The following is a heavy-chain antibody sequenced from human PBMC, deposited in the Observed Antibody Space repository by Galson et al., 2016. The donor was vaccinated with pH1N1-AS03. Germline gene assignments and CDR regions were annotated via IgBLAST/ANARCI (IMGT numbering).Heavy chain of an antibody. CDR3: ASQLTYYTDLSASREYGAFDM. CDR2: ITYDGTTQ. V-gene: IGHV3-30*03. Sequence: TLRLPCPATGFTFSQLDMHWVRQTPGKGLEWLTPITYDGTTQLYSDSMKGRPTLSRYSAKNTLSLQMNGLRVEDTAVYYCASQLTYYTDLSASREYGAFDMWGQGTVVTVAS. D-gene: IGHD2/OR15-2a*01. CDR1: GFTFSQLD. J-gene: IGHJ3*02.